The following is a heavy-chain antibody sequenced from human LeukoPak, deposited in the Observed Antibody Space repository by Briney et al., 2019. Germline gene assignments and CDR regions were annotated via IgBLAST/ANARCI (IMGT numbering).Heavy chain of an antibody. CDR1: GFTFSSYA. CDR3: ARADVLSGYYVY. Sequence: GGSLRLSCAASGFTFSSYAMHWVRQAPGKGLEYVSAISSNGGSTYYANSVKGRFTISRDNSKNTLYLQMGSLRAEDMAVYYCARADVLSGYYVYWGQGTLVTVSS. CDR2: ISSNGGST. D-gene: IGHD3-10*02. V-gene: IGHV3-64*01. J-gene: IGHJ4*02.